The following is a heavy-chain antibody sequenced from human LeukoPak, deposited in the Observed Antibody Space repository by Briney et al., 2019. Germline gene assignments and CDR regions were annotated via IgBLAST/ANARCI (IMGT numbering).Heavy chain of an antibody. D-gene: IGHD3-16*01. CDR3: AREVGVTTFGVMDV. J-gene: IGHJ6*03. CDR2: ISSSGSTI. Sequence: GSLRLSCAASGFTFSSYEMNWVRQAPGKGLEWVSYISSSGSTIYYADSVKGRFTISRDNSKNTLYLQMNSLRAEDTAVYYCAREVGVTTFGVMDVWGKGTTVTVSS. V-gene: IGHV3-48*03. CDR1: GFTFSSYE.